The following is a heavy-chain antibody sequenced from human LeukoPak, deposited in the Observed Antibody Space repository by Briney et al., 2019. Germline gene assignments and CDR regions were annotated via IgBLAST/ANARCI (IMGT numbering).Heavy chain of an antibody. CDR3: AKEPTSRGYNDIDY. V-gene: IGHV3-30*02. D-gene: IGHD3-22*01. CDR2: IHSDGSKK. Sequence: PGGSLRLSCAASGFTFSSYTMHWVRQAPGKGLEWVACIHSDGSKKYYADSVKGRFTISRDNSKNTLSLQMNSLRAEHTAVYYCAKEPTSRGYNDIDYWGQGTLVTVSS. CDR1: GFTFSSYT. J-gene: IGHJ4*02.